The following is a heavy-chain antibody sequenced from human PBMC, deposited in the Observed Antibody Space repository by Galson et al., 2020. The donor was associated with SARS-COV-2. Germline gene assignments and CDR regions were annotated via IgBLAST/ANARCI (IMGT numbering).Heavy chain of an antibody. CDR3: ARSYDDFATWFDP. D-gene: IGHD4-17*01. CDR1: GYTFTNYE. Sequence: RQEASVKVSCKASGYTFTNYEINWVRQAPGQGLEWMGWMNPNSGNTGYAQKFQGRVTMTRTTSISTAYMELNSLTSEDTAVYYCARSYDDFATWFDPWGQGTLVTVSS. V-gene: IGHV1-8*01. CDR2: MNPNSGNT. J-gene: IGHJ5*02.